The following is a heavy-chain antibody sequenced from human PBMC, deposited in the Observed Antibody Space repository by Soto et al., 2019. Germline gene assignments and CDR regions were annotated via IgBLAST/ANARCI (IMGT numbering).Heavy chain of an antibody. Sequence: QVQLVESGGGVVQPGRSLRLSCAASGFIFGGNGMHWVRQAPGKGLEXXXXXXXXXXXXXXADXVQGRFIISRDNSKXXXXXXXXXXXXXXXXXXXXXXDIGDNAYFDWGQGTLVTVSS. V-gene: IGHV3-33*03. CDR1: GFIFGGNG. D-gene: IGHD2-21*01. CDR3: XXDIGDNAYFD. CDR2: XXXXXXXX. J-gene: IGHJ4*02.